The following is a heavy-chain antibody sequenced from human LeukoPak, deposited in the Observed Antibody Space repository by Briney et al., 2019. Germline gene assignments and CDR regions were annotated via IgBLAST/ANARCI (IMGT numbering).Heavy chain of an antibody. CDR1: GFTFSNYA. V-gene: IGHV3-23*01. D-gene: IGHD3-22*01. CDR3: AKDRYYYDSSGYGRTELLDY. Sequence: PGGSLRLSCAASGFTFSNYAMSWVRQAPGKGLEWVSALSGSGATTYYADSVKGRFTISRDNSKNTLYLQMNSLRAEDTAVHYCAKDRYYYDSSGYGRTELLDYWGQGTLVTVSS. J-gene: IGHJ4*02. CDR2: LSGSGATT.